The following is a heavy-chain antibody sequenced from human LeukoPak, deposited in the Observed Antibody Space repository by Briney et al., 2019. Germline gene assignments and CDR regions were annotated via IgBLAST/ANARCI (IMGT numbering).Heavy chain of an antibody. J-gene: IGHJ3*02. D-gene: IGHD3-3*01. V-gene: IGHV4-4*07. CDR2: LYTSGSTT. CDR3: ARGDDFSDAFDI. Sequence: SETLSLTCTVSGGSISSYYWNWIRQPAGKGLEWIGRLYTSGSTTNYNPSLKGRVTMLVDTSKRQFSLKLSSVTAADTAVYYCARGDDFSDAFDIWGQGTMVTVSS. CDR1: GGSISSYY.